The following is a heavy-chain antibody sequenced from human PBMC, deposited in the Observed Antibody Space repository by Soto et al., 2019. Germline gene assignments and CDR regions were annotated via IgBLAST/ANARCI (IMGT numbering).Heavy chain of an antibody. CDR3: AREPTTQLLPRSVWFDP. V-gene: IGHV1-69*06. CDR2: IIPIFGTA. D-gene: IGHD2-2*01. Sequence: ASVKVSCKASGGTFSSYAISWVRQAPGQGLEWMGGIIPIFGTANYAQKFQGRVTITADKSTSTAYMELSSLRSEDTAVYYCAREPTTQLLPRSVWFDPWGQGTLVTVSS. CDR1: GGTFSSYA. J-gene: IGHJ5*01.